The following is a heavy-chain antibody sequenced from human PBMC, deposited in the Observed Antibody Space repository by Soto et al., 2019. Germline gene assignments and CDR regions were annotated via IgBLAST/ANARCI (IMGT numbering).Heavy chain of an antibody. CDR3: ASSEATVLAY. CDR2: AHHSGRT. Sequence: QVQLQESGPGLVKPSGTLSLTCTVSGGSMSSSNWWNWVRQSPGKGLEWIGEAHHSGRTNYNPSLXSXVXTXFDKTKTHFSLKLTSVTAADTAVYYCASSEATVLAYWGQGTLVTVSS. J-gene: IGHJ4*02. V-gene: IGHV4-4*02. D-gene: IGHD4-17*01. CDR1: GGSMSSSNW.